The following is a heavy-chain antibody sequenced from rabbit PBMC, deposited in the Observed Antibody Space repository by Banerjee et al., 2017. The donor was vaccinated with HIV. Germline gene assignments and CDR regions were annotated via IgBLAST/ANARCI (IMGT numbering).Heavy chain of an antibody. Sequence: QDQLKETGGGLVQPGGSLTLSCKGSGSDISGYAISWVRQAPGKGLEWIGIIYIAKATTAYASWVNGRFTISTNNAQNTVDLHMNSLTAADTATYFCVRDPGVEYYFNLWGPGTLVT. D-gene: IGHD4-1*01. J-gene: IGHJ4*01. CDR3: VRDPGVEYYFNL. V-gene: IGHV1S47*01. CDR1: GSDISGYA. CDR2: IYIAKATT.